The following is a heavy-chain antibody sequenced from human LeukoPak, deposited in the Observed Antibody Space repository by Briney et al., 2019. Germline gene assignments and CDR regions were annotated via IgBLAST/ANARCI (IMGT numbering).Heavy chain of an antibody. Sequence: GGTLRLSCAASGFTFSSYGKSWVRQAPGKGLEWVSAISGSGGSTYYADSVKGRFTISRDNSKNTLYLQMNSLRAEDTAVYYCAKSSGPLFFDYWGQGTLVTVSS. D-gene: IGHD6-19*01. CDR3: AKSSGPLFFDY. CDR2: ISGSGGST. V-gene: IGHV3-23*01. J-gene: IGHJ4*02. CDR1: GFTFSSYG.